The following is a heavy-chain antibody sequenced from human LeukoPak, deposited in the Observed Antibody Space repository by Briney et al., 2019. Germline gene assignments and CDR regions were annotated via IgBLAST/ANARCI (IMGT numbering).Heavy chain of an antibody. V-gene: IGHV3-30-3*01. CDR1: GFTFSMSA. CDR2: ISFDGGNK. CDR3: ARGRAGIAAAGFDY. J-gene: IGHJ4*02. Sequence: GRSLRLSCATSGFTFSMSAMHWVRLAPGKGLDWVAVISFDGGNKFYADSVKGRFSISRDNSKNTLCLQMNSLGLDDTAVYFCARGRAGIAAAGFDYWGQGTLVTVSS. D-gene: IGHD6-13*01.